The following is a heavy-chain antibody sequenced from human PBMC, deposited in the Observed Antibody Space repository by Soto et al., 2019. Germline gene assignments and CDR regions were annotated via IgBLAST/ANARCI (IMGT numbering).Heavy chain of an antibody. J-gene: IGHJ6*02. D-gene: IGHD2-2*02. Sequence: WETLALTCPFSGGSVRRHTHYLRWLRPPPGKRLEWIWFIYSSGSTNYNPSLKSRVTMSVDTSKNQFSLKLRSVIVADTAVYQCARFVRSCSGTTCYTRADGWGQGTTVT. CDR1: GGSVRRHTHY. CDR2: IYSSGST. CDR3: ARFVRSCSGTTCYTRADG. V-gene: IGHV4-61*01.